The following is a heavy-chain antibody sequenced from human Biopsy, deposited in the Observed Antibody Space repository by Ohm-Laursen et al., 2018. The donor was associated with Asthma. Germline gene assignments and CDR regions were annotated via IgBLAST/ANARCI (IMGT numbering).Heavy chain of an antibody. V-gene: IGHV3-30-3*01. J-gene: IGHJ4*02. CDR2: ISYDGSSI. CDR3: AREGVAGTHIED. D-gene: IGHD6-19*01. CDR1: GFAVSRDH. Sequence: SLRLSCAASGFAVSRDHMFWVRQAPGKGLEWVAVISYDGSSIYYADSVKGRFTISRDNSKNTLSLQMNSLTAEDTAVYYCAREGVAGTHIEDWGQGTLVTVSS.